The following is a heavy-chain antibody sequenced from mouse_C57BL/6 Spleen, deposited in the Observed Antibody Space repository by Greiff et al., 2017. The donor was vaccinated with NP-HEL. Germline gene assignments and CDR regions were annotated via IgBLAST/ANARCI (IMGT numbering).Heavy chain of an antibody. CDR2: IDPETGGT. D-gene: IGHD1-1*01. Sequence: QVQLQQSGAELVRPGASVTLSCKASGYTFTDYEMHWVKQTPVHGLEWIGAIDPETGGTAYNQKFKGKAILTADKSSSTAYMELRSLTSEDSAVYYCSRSDTTVVVRNYYAMDYWGQGTSVTVSS. J-gene: IGHJ4*01. CDR3: SRSDTTVVVRNYYAMDY. CDR1: GYTFTDYE. V-gene: IGHV1-15*01.